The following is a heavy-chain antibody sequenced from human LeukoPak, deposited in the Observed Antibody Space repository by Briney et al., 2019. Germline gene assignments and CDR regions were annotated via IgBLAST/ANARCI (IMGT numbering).Heavy chain of an antibody. J-gene: IGHJ5*02. Sequence: GGSLRLSCAASGFTFSSYGMHWVRQAPGKGLEWVAFIRYDGSNKYYADSVKGRFTISRDNSKNTLYLQMNSLRAEDTAVYYCAKGPFGGVIGNNWFDPWGQGTLVTVSS. CDR3: AKGPFGGVIGNNWFDP. D-gene: IGHD3-16*02. V-gene: IGHV3-30*02. CDR1: GFTFSSYG. CDR2: IRYDGSNK.